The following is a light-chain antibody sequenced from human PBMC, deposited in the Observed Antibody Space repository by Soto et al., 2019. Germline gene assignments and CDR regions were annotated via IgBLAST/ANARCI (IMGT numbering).Light chain of an antibody. Sequence: QSVLTQPASVSGSPGQSITISCTGTRSDVGAYNYVSWYQQHPGKVPKVMIFDVSSRPSGVSNRFSGSKSGNTASLTISGLQTEDEADYYCSSYTTSRNVLFGGGTKVTVL. V-gene: IGLV2-14*03. CDR3: SSYTTSRNVL. CDR2: DVS. J-gene: IGLJ2*01. CDR1: RSDVGAYNY.